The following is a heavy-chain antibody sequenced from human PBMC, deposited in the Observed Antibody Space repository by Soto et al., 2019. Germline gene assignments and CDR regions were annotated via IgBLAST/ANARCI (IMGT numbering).Heavy chain of an antibody. CDR1: GFSLRNARLG. CDR2: IFSNDEK. J-gene: IGHJ3*02. D-gene: IGHD3-22*01. V-gene: IGHV2-26*01. CDR3: ARIERSVDWLLLPDVPFDI. Sequence: QVTLKESGPVLVKPTETLTLTCTVSGFSLRNARLGVSWIRQPPGRALEWLAHIFSNDEKSYKTSLKSRLTISKDTSKSQLVLTLTNMDPVDTATYYCARIERSVDWLLLPDVPFDIWGQGTMVTVSS.